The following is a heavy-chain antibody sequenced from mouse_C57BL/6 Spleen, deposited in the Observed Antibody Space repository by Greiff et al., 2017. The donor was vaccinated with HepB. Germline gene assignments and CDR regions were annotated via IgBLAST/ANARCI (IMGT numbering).Heavy chain of an antibody. CDR1: GFNIKNTY. CDR2: IDPANGNT. J-gene: IGHJ4*01. CDR3: ARGYYDYDDANDD. Sequence: EVQLQQSMAELVRPGASVKLSCTTSGFNIKNTYMHWVKQRPEQGLEWIGRIDPANGNTKYAPKFQGKATITADTSSNTAYLQLSSLTSEDTAIYYCARGYYDYDDANDDWRQGTSVTVSP. D-gene: IGHD2-4*01. V-gene: IGHV14-3*01.